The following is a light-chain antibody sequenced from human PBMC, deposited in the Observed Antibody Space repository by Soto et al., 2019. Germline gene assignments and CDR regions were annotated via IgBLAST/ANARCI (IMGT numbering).Light chain of an antibody. Sequence: EIVLTQSPGTLSLSPGERATLSCRASQSINNRYLAWYQQKPGQAPRLLIYAASNRATGIPDRLSGSGSGTDFTLAISRLEPEDFAVYYCQQFGSAPRFTFGPGTKVDIK. CDR2: AAS. J-gene: IGKJ3*01. V-gene: IGKV3-20*01. CDR3: QQFGSAPRFT. CDR1: QSINNRY.